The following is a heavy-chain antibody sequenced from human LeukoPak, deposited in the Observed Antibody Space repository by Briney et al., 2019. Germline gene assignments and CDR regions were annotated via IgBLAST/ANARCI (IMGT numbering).Heavy chain of an antibody. D-gene: IGHD5-12*01. J-gene: IGHJ4*02. CDR1: GGSISSGGYS. CDR3: ARSGSGYLRYYFDY. V-gene: IGHV4-30-4*07. Sequence: SETLSLTCAVSGGSISSGGYSWSWIRQPPGTGLEWIGYIYYSGSTYYNPSLKSRVTISVDTSKNQFSLKLSSVTAADTAVYYCARSGSGYLRYYFDYWGQGTLVTVSS. CDR2: IYYSGST.